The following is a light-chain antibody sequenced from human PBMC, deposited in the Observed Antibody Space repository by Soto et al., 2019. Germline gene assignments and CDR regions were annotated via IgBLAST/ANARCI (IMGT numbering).Light chain of an antibody. J-gene: IGLJ2*01. CDR1: SSDVGGYNY. Sequence: QSVLTQPPSASGSPGQSVPISCIGTSSDVGGYNYVSWYQQHPGKAPKLMIYEVSKRPSGVPDRFSGSKSGNTASLTVSGLQAEDEADYYCSSYAASNNLGVFGGGTKVTVL. V-gene: IGLV2-8*01. CDR2: EVS. CDR3: SSYAASNNLGV.